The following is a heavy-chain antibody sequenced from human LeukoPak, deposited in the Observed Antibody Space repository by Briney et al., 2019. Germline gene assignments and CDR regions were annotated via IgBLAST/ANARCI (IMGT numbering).Heavy chain of an antibody. CDR3: ARRTGYSSSWRILDY. CDR2: ISSSSSYI. V-gene: IGHV3-21*04. D-gene: IGHD6-13*01. Sequence: GGSLRLSCAASGFTFSSYSMNWVRQAPGKGLEWVSSISSSSSYIYYADSVKGRFTISRDNAKNSLYLQMNSLRAEDTALYYCARRTGYSSSWRILDYWGQGTLVTVSS. J-gene: IGHJ4*02. CDR1: GFTFSSYS.